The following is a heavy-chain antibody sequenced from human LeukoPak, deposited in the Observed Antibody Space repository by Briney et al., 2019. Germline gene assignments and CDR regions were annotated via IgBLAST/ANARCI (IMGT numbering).Heavy chain of an antibody. Sequence: SETLSLTCTVSGGSISSYYWSWIRQPPRRGLEWIGYIYYSGSTNYNPSLKSRVTISVDTSKNQFSLKLSSVTAADTAVYYCARTNWNDVGPWFDPWGQGTLVTVSS. CDR3: ARTNWNDVGPWFDP. D-gene: IGHD1-1*01. CDR1: GGSISSYY. CDR2: IYYSGST. J-gene: IGHJ5*02. V-gene: IGHV4-59*01.